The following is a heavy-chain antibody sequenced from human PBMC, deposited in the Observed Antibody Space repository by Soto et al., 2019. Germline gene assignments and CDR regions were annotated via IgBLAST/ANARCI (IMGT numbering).Heavy chain of an antibody. CDR1: GFTFSSYG. CDR2: ISYDGSNK. V-gene: IGHV3-30*03. J-gene: IGHJ6*03. CDR3: SRDYYYYMDV. Sequence: GGSLRLSCAASGFTFSSYGMHWVRQAPGKGLEWVAVISYDGSNKYYADSVKGRFTISRDNSKNTLYLQMNSLRAEDTAVYYCSRDYYYYMDVWGKGTTVTVSS.